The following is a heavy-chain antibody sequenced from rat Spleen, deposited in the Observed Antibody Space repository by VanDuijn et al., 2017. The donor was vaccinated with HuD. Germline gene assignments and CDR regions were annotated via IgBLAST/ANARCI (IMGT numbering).Heavy chain of an antibody. J-gene: IGHJ4*01. Sequence: EVQLVESGGGLVQPGRSLKLSCAASGFTFSDYNMAWVRQAPKKGLEWVATIIYDGTRTHYRDSVKGRFTISRDNAKSTLYLQMDSLRSEDTATYYCARQSYPGIEDAWGQGASVTVSS. CDR3: ARQSYPGIEDA. CDR1: GFTFSDYN. CDR2: IIYDGTRT. D-gene: IGHD1-4*01. V-gene: IGHV5S10*01.